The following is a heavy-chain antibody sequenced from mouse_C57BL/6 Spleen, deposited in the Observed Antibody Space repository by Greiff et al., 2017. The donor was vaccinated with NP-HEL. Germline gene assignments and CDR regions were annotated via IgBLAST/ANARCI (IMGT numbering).Heavy chain of an antibody. J-gene: IGHJ1*03. D-gene: IGHD1-1*01. V-gene: IGHV5-6*01. Sequence: EVQLVESGGDLVKPGGSLKLSCAASGFTFSSYGMSWVRQTPDKRLEWVATISSGGSYTYYPDSVKGRFTISRANAKNTLYLQMSSLKSEDTAMYYCARREDITTVVATGYFDVWGTGTTVTVSS. CDR2: ISSGGSYT. CDR3: ARREDITTVVATGYFDV. CDR1: GFTFSSYG.